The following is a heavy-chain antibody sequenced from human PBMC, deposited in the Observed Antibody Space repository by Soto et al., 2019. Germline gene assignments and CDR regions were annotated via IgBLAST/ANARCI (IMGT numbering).Heavy chain of an antibody. Sequence: ASVKVSCKAFGYIFISYHMYWVRQAPGQGLEWMGIINPSGGSTNYAQKFQGRVTMTRDTSTSTAYMELSSLRSEDTAVYYCAAGSGSYYWFDPWGQGTLVTVSS. CDR1: GYIFISYH. D-gene: IGHD1-26*01. V-gene: IGHV1-46*01. J-gene: IGHJ5*02. CDR2: INPSGGST. CDR3: AAGSGSYYWFDP.